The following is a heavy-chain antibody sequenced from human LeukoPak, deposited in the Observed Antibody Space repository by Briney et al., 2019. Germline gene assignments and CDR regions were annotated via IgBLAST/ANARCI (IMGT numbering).Heavy chain of an antibody. CDR2: ISSSSSYI. V-gene: IGHV3-21*01. J-gene: IGHJ4*02. CDR3: ARGRGGWGSVDDY. CDR1: GFTFSSYS. Sequence: GGSLRLSCAASGFTFSSYSMNWVRQAPGKGLEWVSSISSSSSYIYYADSVKGRFTISRDNAKNSLYLQMNSLRAEDTAVYYCARGRGGWGSVDDYWGRGTLVTVSS. D-gene: IGHD6-19*01.